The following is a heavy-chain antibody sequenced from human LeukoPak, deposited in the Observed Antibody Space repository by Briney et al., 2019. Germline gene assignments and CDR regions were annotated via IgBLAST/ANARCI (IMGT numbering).Heavy chain of an antibody. CDR2: ITPFNGNT. D-gene: IGHD3-3*01. Sequence: SVKVSCKASGYTFTYRYLHWVRQAPGQALEWMGWITPFNGNTNYAQKFQDRVTITRDRSMSTAYMELSSLRSEDTAMYYCASSGELNSEDFWSGTNFDCWGQGTLVTVSS. V-gene: IGHV1-45*02. J-gene: IGHJ4*02. CDR3: ASSGELNSEDFWSGTNFDC. CDR1: GYTFTYRY.